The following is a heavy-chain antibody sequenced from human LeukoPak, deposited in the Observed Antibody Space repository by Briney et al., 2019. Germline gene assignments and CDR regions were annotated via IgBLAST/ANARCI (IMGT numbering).Heavy chain of an antibody. CDR3: ASIKWELLRADYYYYMDV. V-gene: IGHV4-59*05. CDR1: GGSISSYY. Sequence: PSETLSLTCTVSGGSISSYYWSWIRQPPGKGLEWIGSIYYSGSTYYNPSLKSRVTISVDTSKNQFSLKLSSVTAADTAVYYCASIKWELLRADYYYYMDVWGKGTTVTVSS. J-gene: IGHJ6*03. D-gene: IGHD1-26*01. CDR2: IYYSGST.